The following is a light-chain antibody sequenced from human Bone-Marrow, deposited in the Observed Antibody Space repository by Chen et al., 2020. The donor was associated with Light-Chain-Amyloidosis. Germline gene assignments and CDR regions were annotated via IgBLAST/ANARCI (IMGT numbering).Light chain of an antibody. CDR2: DAS. J-gene: IGKJ2*01. CDR3: QQYDSYSVT. Sequence: IQMTQSPSTVAASVVDRVTITCRASHSINIWVAWYQQKPGRAPKLLIYDASRVESGVPSRFSGSGYGTEFSLTISSLQPDDFATYYCQQYDSYSVTFGQGTTVE. CDR1: HSINIW. V-gene: IGKV1-5*01.